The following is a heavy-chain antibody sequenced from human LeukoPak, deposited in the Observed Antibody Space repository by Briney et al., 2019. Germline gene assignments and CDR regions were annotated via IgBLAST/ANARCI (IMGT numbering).Heavy chain of an antibody. V-gene: IGHV4-30-4*08. Sequence: SQTLSLTCTVSGGSISSGDYYWSWIRQPPGKGLEWIGYIYYSGSTYYNPSLKSRVTISVDTSKNQFSLKLSSVTAADTAVYYCANARYYDFWSGPGIRARDAFDIWGQGTMVTVSS. CDR3: ANARYYDFWSGPGIRARDAFDI. CDR2: IYYSGST. J-gene: IGHJ3*02. D-gene: IGHD3-3*01. CDR1: GGSISSGDYY.